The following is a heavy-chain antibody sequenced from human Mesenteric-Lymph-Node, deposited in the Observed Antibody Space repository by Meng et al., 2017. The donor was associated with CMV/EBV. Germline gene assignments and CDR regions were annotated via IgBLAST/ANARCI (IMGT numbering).Heavy chain of an antibody. Sequence: ATGYTFTSYAMHWVRQAPGQRLEWMGWINAGNGNTKYSQKFQGRVTITRDTSASTAYMELSSLRSEDTAVYYCAIEGGTSSGLDYWGQGTLVTVSS. V-gene: IGHV1-3*01. J-gene: IGHJ4*02. CDR3: AIEGGTSSGLDY. CDR1: GYTFTSYA. D-gene: IGHD2-15*01. CDR2: INAGNGNT.